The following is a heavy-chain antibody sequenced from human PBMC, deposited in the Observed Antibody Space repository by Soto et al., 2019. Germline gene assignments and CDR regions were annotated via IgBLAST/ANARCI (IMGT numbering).Heavy chain of an antibody. V-gene: IGHV1-18*01. CDR2: ISAYNGNT. J-gene: IGHJ5*02. Sequence: ASVKVSCKASGYTFTSYGISWVRQAPGQGLEWMGWISAYNGNTNYAQKLQGRVTMTTDTSTSTAYMELRSLRSDDTAVYYCARDSGYCSSTSCHPSGWFDPWGQGTLVTVSS. D-gene: IGHD2-2*01. CDR3: ARDSGYCSSTSCHPSGWFDP. CDR1: GYTFTSYG.